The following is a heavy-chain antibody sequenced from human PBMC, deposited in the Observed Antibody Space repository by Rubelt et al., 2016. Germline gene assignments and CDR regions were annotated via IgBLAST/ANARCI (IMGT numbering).Heavy chain of an antibody. D-gene: IGHD2-21*02. V-gene: IGHV4-59*08. CDR1: GGSISSYY. Sequence: QVQLQESGPGLVKPSETLSLTCTVSGGSISSYYWSWIRQPPGKGLEWIGYIYYSGSTNYNPSLKSRVTISVDTSKNQFSLKLSSVTAADTAVYYCVRGGLGCGGDCGGAFDIWGQGTLVTVSS. CDR2: IYYSGST. CDR3: VRGGLGCGGDCGGAFDI. J-gene: IGHJ3*02.